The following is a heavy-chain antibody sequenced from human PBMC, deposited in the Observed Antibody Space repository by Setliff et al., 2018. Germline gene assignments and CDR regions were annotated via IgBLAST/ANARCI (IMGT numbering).Heavy chain of an antibody. CDR1: GFTFSTYW. V-gene: IGHV3-7*01. J-gene: IGHJ4*02. CDR2: IKPDGSEK. CDR3: AKTWIRGVRPAYFDH. Sequence: CAASGFTFSTYWMSWVRQAPGKGLEWVANIKPDGSEKYYVDSVKGRFTISRDNAKNSLYLQMNSLRAEDTAVYYCAKTWIRGVRPAYFDHWGQGALVTVSS. D-gene: IGHD3-10*01.